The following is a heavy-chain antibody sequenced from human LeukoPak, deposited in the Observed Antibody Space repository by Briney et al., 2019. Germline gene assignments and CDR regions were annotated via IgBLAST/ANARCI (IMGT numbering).Heavy chain of an antibody. CDR3: ARHAPNSGWPYYYYYYMDV. D-gene: IGHD6-19*01. CDR1: GGSISNISYY. CDR2: MYHNGST. Sequence: PSETLSLTCTVSGGSISNISYYWGWIRQPPGKGLEWIGSMYHNGSTYYNPSLKSRVTISVDTSKNQFSLKLSSVTAADTAVYYCARHAPNSGWPYYYYYYMDVWGKGTTVTISS. J-gene: IGHJ6*03. V-gene: IGHV4-39*01.